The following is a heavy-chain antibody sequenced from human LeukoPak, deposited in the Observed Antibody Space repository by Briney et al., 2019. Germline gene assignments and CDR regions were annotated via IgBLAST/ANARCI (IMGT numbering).Heavy chain of an antibody. J-gene: IGHJ4*02. D-gene: IGHD2-2*01. Sequence: WASVKVSCKVSGYTLTELSMHWVRQAPGKGLEWMGGFDPEDGETIYAQKFQGRVTMTEDTSTDTAYMELSSLRSDDTAVYYCARARGVVPAAKTAGYDYWGQGTLVTVSS. CDR1: GYTLTELS. CDR3: ARARGVVPAAKTAGYDY. CDR2: FDPEDGET. V-gene: IGHV1-24*01.